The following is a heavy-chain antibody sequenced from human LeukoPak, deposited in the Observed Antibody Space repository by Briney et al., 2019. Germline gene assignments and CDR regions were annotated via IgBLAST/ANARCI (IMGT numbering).Heavy chain of an antibody. CDR1: GYTFTNYY. D-gene: IGHD6-13*01. CDR3: ANIEAAGSSFDY. CDR2: INPSGGTT. Sequence: ASVKVSCKASGYTFTNYYMHWVRQAPGQGLEWMGIINPSGGTTNYAQKFQGRITMTRDTSTSTVYVELTSLRSEDTAVYYCANIEAAGSSFDYWGQGTLVTVSS. J-gene: IGHJ4*02. V-gene: IGHV1-46*01.